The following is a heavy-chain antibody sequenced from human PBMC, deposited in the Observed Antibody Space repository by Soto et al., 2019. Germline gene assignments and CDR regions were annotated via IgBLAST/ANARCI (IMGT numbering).Heavy chain of an antibody. D-gene: IGHD3-10*01. CDR1: GYTFTSYA. CDR3: ASDSGVWATPLDM. Sequence: QVQLVQSGAAVKRPGASVKVSCKASGYTFTSYAIKWVRQAPGQGLEWMGWMNPHSGDTGFAQKFQGRLTMTRDTSTNTAYMELSSLRSEDTAVYYCASDSGVWATPLDMWGQGALVSVSS. V-gene: IGHV1-8*01. CDR2: MNPHSGDT. J-gene: IGHJ4*02.